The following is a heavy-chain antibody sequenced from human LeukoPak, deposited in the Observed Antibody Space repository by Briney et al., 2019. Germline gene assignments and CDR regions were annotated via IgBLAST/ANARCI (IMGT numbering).Heavy chain of an antibody. D-gene: IGHD3-10*01. CDR1: GFTFSSYA. J-gene: IGHJ5*02. V-gene: IGHV1-69*04. CDR2: IIPILGIA. Sequence: GGSLRLSCAASGFTFSSYAISWVRQAPGQGLEWMGRIIPILGIANYAQKFQGRVTITADKSTSTAYMEPSSLRSEDTAVYYCASPTGDWFDPWGQGTLVTVSS. CDR3: ASPTGDWFDP.